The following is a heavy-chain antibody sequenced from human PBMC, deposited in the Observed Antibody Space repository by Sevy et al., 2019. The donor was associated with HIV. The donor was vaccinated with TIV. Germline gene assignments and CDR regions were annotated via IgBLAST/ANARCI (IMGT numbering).Heavy chain of an antibody. J-gene: IGHJ5*01. CDR1: GFTLSAYS. CDR2: ISSSSGTI. Sequence: GGSLRLSCAASGFTLSAYSMNWVRQAPGKGLEWVSYISSSSGTIYYADSVKGQFTISRDNAKSSVYLQMNGLRAEDTAVYYCARAGGDCYSKNECWFVSWGQGTLVTVSS. CDR3: ARAGGDCYSKNECWFVS. D-gene: IGHD2-21*01. V-gene: IGHV3-48*01.